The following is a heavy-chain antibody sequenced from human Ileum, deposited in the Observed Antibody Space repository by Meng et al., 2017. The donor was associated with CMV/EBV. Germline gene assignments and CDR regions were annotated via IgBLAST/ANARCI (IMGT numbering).Heavy chain of an antibody. CDR2: ILYDGSDK. V-gene: IGHV3-30*04. J-gene: IGHJ6*02. CDR1: GFTFSSYV. CDR3: ARVGSTWTLDHYYGMDV. Sequence: GESLKISCAASGFTFSSYVMHWVRRAPGKGLEWVALILYDGSDKYYADSVKGRFSISRDNSDNTLYLQMSGLRVEDTAVYYCARVGSTWTLDHYYGMDVWGHGTAVTVSS. D-gene: IGHD3/OR15-3a*01.